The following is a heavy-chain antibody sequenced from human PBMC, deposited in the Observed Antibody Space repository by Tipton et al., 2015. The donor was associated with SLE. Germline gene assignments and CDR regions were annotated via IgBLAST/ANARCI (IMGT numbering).Heavy chain of an antibody. Sequence: TLSLPCTASCGSISSNSYHWGWIRQPPGKGLEGLGRIYYSGRTYHNSSLKSRVTISIDMSKNQFSLKLSSVTAADTAVYYCAGYCTSTSCYEARGGMDVWGQGTTVTVSS. CDR2: IYYSGRT. V-gene: IGHV4-39*07. D-gene: IGHD2-2*01. J-gene: IGHJ6*02. CDR3: AGYCTSTSCYEARGGMDV. CDR1: CGSISSNSYH.